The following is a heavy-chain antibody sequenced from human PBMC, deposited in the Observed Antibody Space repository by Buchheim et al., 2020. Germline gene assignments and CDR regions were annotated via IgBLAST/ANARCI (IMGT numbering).Heavy chain of an antibody. J-gene: IGHJ4*02. CDR3: AKRPGAGGPFEY. CDR1: GFTFSSYA. D-gene: IGHD1-26*01. Sequence: EVQLLESGGGLVQPGGSLRLSCAASGFTFSSYAMSWVRQAPGKGLQWVSTITASGDTTYYPDSVKGRFTISRNNSKNTLYLQMNSLRAEDTAIYYCAKRPGAGGPFEYWAQGTL. CDR2: ITASGDTT. V-gene: IGHV3-23*01.